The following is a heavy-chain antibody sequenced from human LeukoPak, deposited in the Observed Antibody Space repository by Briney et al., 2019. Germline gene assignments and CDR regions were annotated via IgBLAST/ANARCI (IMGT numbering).Heavy chain of an antibody. V-gene: IGHV4-39*07. CDR2: IYYSGST. Sequence: PSETLSLTCTVSGGSISSSSYYWGWIRQPPGKGLEWIGSIYYSGSTYYNPSLKSRVTISVDTSKNQFSLKLSSVTAADTAVYYCARDIGYSSGWYGRDYWGQGTLVTVSS. CDR3: ARDIGYSSGWYGRDY. D-gene: IGHD6-19*01. J-gene: IGHJ4*02. CDR1: GGSISSSSYY.